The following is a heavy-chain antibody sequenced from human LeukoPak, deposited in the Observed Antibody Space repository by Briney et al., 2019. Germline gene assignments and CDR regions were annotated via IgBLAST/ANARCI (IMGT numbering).Heavy chain of an antibody. CDR2: ISGSGGST. J-gene: IGHJ4*02. D-gene: IGHD3-22*01. Sequence: PGRSLRLSCAASGFTFSSYAMSWVRQAPGKGLEWVSAISGSGGSTYYADSVKGRFTISRDNSKNTLYLQMNSLRAEDTAVYYCAKVLGNTDYYDSSGKESPSSLLFDYWGQGTLVTVSS. CDR1: GFTFSSYA. CDR3: AKVLGNTDYYDSSGKESPSSLLFDY. V-gene: IGHV3-23*01.